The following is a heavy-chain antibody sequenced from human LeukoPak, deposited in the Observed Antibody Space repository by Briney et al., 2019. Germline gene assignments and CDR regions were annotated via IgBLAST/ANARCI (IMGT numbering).Heavy chain of an antibody. J-gene: IGHJ4*02. Sequence: PGGSLRLSCAASGFTFSDYSMNWVRQAPGKGLEWVSFTSSSSSFLYYADSVKGRFTISRDNAKNSLYLQMNSLRADDTAVYYCASASPYYGSGGPDSWGQGTLVTVSS. D-gene: IGHD3-10*01. CDR2: TSSSSSFL. V-gene: IGHV3-21*01. CDR1: GFTFSDYS. CDR3: ASASPYYGSGGPDS.